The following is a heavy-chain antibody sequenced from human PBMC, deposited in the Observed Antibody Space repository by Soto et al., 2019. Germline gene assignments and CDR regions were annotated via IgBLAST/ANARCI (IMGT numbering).Heavy chain of an antibody. J-gene: IGHJ4*02. Sequence: QVQLVESGGGVVQPGRSLRLSCAASGFTFSSYAMHWVRQAPGKGLERMAITSDDESRKYYGDSDRGRFTISRDNSKNTLYLQMNSLRDEDTALFYCARGAGSGSFLIDYWGQGTLVTVSS. CDR3: ARGAGSGSFLIDY. CDR1: GFTFSSYA. V-gene: IGHV3-30*04. D-gene: IGHD1-26*01. CDR2: TSDDESRK.